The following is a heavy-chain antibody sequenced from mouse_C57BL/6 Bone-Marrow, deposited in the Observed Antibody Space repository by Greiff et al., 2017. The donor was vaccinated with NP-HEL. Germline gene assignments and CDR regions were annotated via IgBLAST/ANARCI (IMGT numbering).Heavy chain of an antibody. V-gene: IGHV2-6*02. CDR2: IWSDGFT. CDR3: ARKGCDGAMDY. J-gene: IGHJ4*01. CDR1: GFSLTNYG. Sequence: VQLQQSGPGLVAPSQSLSITCTVSGFSLTNYGVHWVRQPPGKGLEWLVVIWSDGFTTYNSALKSRLSISKNNSKSQVFLKMNSLQADDTAIYYCARKGCDGAMDYWGPGTSVTVSS.